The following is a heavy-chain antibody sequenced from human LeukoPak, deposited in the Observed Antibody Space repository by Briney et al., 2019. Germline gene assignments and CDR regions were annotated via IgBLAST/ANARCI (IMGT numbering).Heavy chain of an antibody. CDR3: ARDGPPKGAFDI. V-gene: IGHV4-39*07. J-gene: IGHJ3*02. CDR1: GGSISSSSYY. Sequence: PSETLSLTCTVSGGSISSSSYYWGWIRQPPGKGLEWIGSIYYSGSTNYNPSLKSRVTISVDTSKNQFSLKLSSVTAADTAVYYCARDGPPKGAFDIWGQGTMVTVSS. CDR2: IYYSGST.